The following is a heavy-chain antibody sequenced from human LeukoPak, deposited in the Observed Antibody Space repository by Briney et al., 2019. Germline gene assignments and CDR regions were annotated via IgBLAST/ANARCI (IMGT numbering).Heavy chain of an antibody. CDR1: GFPFSDFA. J-gene: IGHJ6*03. D-gene: IGHD2/OR15-2a*01. CDR2: ISGGGDNS. CDR3: AKFEGALLGNYYMDV. V-gene: IGHV3-23*01. Sequence: GGPLSLSCAVSGFPFSDFAMSWVRQAPGKGLEWVSTISGGGDNSYFADSVKGRFTISRDNSKNTLFLQMVSLRAEDTAVYYCAKFEGALLGNYYMDVWGKGTTVTVSS.